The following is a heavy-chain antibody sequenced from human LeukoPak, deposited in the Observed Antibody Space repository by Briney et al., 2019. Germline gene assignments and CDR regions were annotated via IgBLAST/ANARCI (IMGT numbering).Heavy chain of an antibody. J-gene: IGHJ4*02. D-gene: IGHD6-19*01. CDR2: IKSKTDGRTT. V-gene: IGHV3-15*01. Sequence: GGSLRLSCAASGFTFSDAWMSWVRQAPGKGLEWVGRIKSKTDGRTTDYAAPVKGRFTISRDDSKNTLYLQMNSLKTEDTAVYYCTTDSERSGWPAGGYWGQGTLVTVSS. CDR1: GFTFSDAW. CDR3: TTDSERSGWPAGGY.